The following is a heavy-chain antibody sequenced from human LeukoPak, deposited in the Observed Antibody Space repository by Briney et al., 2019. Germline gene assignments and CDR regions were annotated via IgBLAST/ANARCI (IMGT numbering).Heavy chain of an antibody. CDR1: GFTFNKYA. V-gene: IGHV3-23*01. CDR2: ISGRSAGI. D-gene: IGHD3-10*01. J-gene: IGHJ4*02. CDR3: AASAGPINF. Sequence: GGSLRLSCAASGFTFNKYAMSWVRQAPGKGLEWVSTISGRSAGIWYADSVKGRFTISRDNSKNTLYLQMNSLRAEDTAVYYCAASAGPINFWGQGTLVTVSS.